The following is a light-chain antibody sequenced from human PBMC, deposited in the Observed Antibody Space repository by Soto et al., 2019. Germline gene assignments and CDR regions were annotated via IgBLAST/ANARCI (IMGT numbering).Light chain of an antibody. CDR3: QQYSKWPIT. Sequence: EMVMTQSPAILSVSPGESVTLSCRASQSVNSNYLAWYQQHPGQPPRLLIYGISTRATGIPARFSGSGSGTEFSLTISSLQSEDFAVYYCQQYSKWPITFGQGTRLE. J-gene: IGKJ5*01. CDR1: QSVNSN. V-gene: IGKV3-15*01. CDR2: GIS.